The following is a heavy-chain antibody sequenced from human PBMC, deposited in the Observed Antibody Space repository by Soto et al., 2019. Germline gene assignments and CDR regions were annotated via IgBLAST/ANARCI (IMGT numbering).Heavy chain of an antibody. CDR1: GFTFRSFA. V-gene: IGHV3-23*01. CDR3: AKWGIAVAGTEEGDY. CDR2: ISGGGDIT. D-gene: IGHD6-19*01. Sequence: EVQLLESGGGLVQPGGSLRLSCAASGFTFRSFAMSWVRQAPGKGLECVSAISGGGDITYYADSVKGRFTISRDNSKNALYVQMISLRAEDTAVYYCAKWGIAVAGTEEGDYWGQGTLVTVSS. J-gene: IGHJ4*02.